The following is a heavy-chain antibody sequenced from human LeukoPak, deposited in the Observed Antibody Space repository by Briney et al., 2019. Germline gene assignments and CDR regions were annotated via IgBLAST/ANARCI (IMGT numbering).Heavy chain of an antibody. CDR3: AKEANYDSSGYDIDY. Sequence: GRSLRLSCAASGFTFSSYGMHWVRQAPGKGLEWVAVISYDGSNKYYADSVKGRFTISRDNSKNTLYLQMNSLRAEDTAVYYCAKEANYDSSGYDIDYWGQGTLVTVSS. V-gene: IGHV3-30*18. D-gene: IGHD3-22*01. J-gene: IGHJ4*02. CDR2: ISYDGSNK. CDR1: GFTFSSYG.